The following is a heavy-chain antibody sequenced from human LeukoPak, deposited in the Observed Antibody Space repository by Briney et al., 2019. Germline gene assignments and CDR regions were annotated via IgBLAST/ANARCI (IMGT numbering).Heavy chain of an antibody. J-gene: IGHJ4*02. CDR2: IYYSGST. CDR3: ASYLWYYYGSGSYWFDY. CDR1: GGSISSSSYY. D-gene: IGHD3-10*01. V-gene: IGHV4-39*07. Sequence: SETLSLTCTVSGGSISSSSYYWGWIRQPPGKGLEWIGSIYYSGSTYYNPSLKSRVTISVDTSKNQFSLKLSSVTAADTAVYYCASYLWYYYGSGSYWFDYWGQGTLVTVSS.